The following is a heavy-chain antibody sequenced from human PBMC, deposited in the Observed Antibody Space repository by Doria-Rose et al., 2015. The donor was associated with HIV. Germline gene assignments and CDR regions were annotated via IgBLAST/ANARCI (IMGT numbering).Heavy chain of an antibody. CDR3: ARIKSSRWYHKSYFDF. CDR2: IFSDDER. J-gene: IGHJ4*02. CDR1: GVSLSSPGMG. V-gene: IGHV2-26*01. Sequence: QVQLVQSGPVLVKPTETLTLTCTVSGVSLSSPGMGVSWIRQPPGKALEWLANIFSDDERSYKTSLKSRLTISRATSKSQVVLTMTDMDPVDTATYYCARIKSSRWYHKSYFDFWGQGTLVIVSA. D-gene: IGHD6-13*01.